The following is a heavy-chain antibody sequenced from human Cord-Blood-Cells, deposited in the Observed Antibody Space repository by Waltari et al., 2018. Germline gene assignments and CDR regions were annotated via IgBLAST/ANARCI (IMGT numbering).Heavy chain of an antibody. D-gene: IGHD3-9*01. V-gene: IGHV3-23*01. CDR2: ISGSGGST. Sequence: EVQLLESGGGLVQPGGSLRRSCAASGFTFSSYAMSWVRQAPGKGLEWVSAISGSGGSTYYADSVKGRFTISRDNSKNTLYLQMNSLRAEDTAVYYCAKDPYDILTGYYIAFDIWGQGTMVTVSS. CDR1: GFTFSSYA. J-gene: IGHJ3*02. CDR3: AKDPYDILTGYYIAFDI.